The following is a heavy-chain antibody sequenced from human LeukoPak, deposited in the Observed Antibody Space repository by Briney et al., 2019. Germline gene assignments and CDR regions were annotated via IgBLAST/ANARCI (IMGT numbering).Heavy chain of an antibody. Sequence: KPGGSLRLSCAAAGFTFSSYAMSWVRQAPGKGLEWVSVIGGTDGRTYYADSVKGRFTISRDNSKNTLYLHMNSLRAEDTAVYYCAKQGYTTSRLYFDYWGQGTLVTVSS. CDR3: AKQGYTTSRLYFDY. CDR1: GFTFSSYA. CDR2: IGGTDGRT. V-gene: IGHV3-23*01. J-gene: IGHJ4*02. D-gene: IGHD5-12*01.